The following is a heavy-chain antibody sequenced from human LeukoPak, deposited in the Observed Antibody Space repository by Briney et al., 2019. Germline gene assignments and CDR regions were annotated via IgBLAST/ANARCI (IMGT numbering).Heavy chain of an antibody. CDR3: ARVRWFPRAFDI. V-gene: IGHV4-34*01. D-gene: IGHD4-23*01. CDR1: GGSFSGYY. J-gene: IGHJ3*02. CDR2: INHSGST. Sequence: SETLSLTCAVYGGSFSGYYWSWIRQPPGKGLEWIGEINHSGSTHYNPSLKSRVTISVDTSKKQFSLKLSSVTAADTAVYYCARVRWFPRAFDIWGQGTMVTVSS.